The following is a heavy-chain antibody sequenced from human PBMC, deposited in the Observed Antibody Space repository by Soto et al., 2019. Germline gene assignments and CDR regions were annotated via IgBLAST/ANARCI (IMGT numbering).Heavy chain of an antibody. Sequence: GASLKISCNGSGYSFTSYWIGWVRQMPGKGLEWMGIIYPGDSDTRYSPSFQGQVTISADKSISTAYLQWSSLKASDTAMYYCARCSEHYYDRSGYYFGGMDVWGQGTKVTVSS. D-gene: IGHD3-22*01. CDR2: IYPGDSDT. CDR3: ARCSEHYYDRSGYYFGGMDV. CDR1: GYSFTSYW. V-gene: IGHV5-51*01. J-gene: IGHJ6*02.